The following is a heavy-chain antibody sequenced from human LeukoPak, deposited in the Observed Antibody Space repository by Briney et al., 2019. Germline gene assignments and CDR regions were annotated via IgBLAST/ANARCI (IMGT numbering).Heavy chain of an antibody. J-gene: IGHJ4*02. D-gene: IGHD2-2*01. V-gene: IGHV1-2*02. CDR3: ARALEDIVVVPAAIDY. Sequence: ASVKVSYKASGHTFNGYYMHWVRQAPGQGLEWMGWINPNSGVTKYAQKFQGRVTVTRNTSISTAYMELSSLRSEDTAVYYCARALEDIVVVPAAIDYWGQGTLVTVSS. CDR1: GHTFNGYY. CDR2: INPNSGVT.